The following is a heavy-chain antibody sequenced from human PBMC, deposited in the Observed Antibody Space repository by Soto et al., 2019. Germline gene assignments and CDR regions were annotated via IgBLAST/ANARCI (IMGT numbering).Heavy chain of an antibody. J-gene: IGHJ4*02. CDR1: GFSLSTRDGG. CDR3: AHRVKGGSVTGSPIFGS. D-gene: IGHD4-4*01. Sequence: QITLKESGPTLVKPTQHLTLTCTFSGFSLSTRDGGVGWIRQPPGKALEWLALLYWTDVKYYNPSLTSRLTITKENSKKQVVPTVANVDPLETASYYCAHRVKGGSVTGSPIFGSWGQGTLVTVSS. CDR2: LYWTDVK. V-gene: IGHV2-5*01.